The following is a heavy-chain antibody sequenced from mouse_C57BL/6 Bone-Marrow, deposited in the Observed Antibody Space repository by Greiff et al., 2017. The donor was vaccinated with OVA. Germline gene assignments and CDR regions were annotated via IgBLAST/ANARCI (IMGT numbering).Heavy chain of an antibody. CDR1: GYTFTSYW. CDR3: ARPYDYDRDYYAMDY. J-gene: IGHJ4*01. Sequence: VQLQQPGAELVKPGASVKLSCKASGYTFTSYWMHWVKQRPGQGLEWIGMIHPNSGSTNYNEKFKSKATLTVDKSSSTAYMQLSSLTSEDSAVYYCARPYDYDRDYYAMDYWGQGTLVTVSS. V-gene: IGHV1-64*01. D-gene: IGHD2-4*01. CDR2: IHPNSGST.